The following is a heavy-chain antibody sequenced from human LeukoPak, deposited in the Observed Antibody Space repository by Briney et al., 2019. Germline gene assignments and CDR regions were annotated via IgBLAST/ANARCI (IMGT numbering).Heavy chain of an antibody. D-gene: IGHD3-10*01. J-gene: IGHJ4*02. CDR1: GGSISSGDYY. CDR3: ARARITMARGVIMEPYYFDY. CDR2: IYYSGST. Sequence: SETLSLTCTVSGGSISSGDYYWSWIRQPPGKGLEWIGYIYYSGSTYYNPSLKSRVTISVDTSKNQFSLKLSSVTAADTAVYYCARARITMARGVIMEPYYFDYWGQGTLVTVSS. V-gene: IGHV4-30-4*01.